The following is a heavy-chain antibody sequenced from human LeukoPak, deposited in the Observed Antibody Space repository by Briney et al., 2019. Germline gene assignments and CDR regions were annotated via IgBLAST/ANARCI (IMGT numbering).Heavy chain of an antibody. CDR3: ARDRATSTYYLDY. CDR2: INASGGST. Sequence: ASVKLSGKGSGNTITSYYMHCVQETAGQGLESMGIINASGGSTSYAQKFQGRVTMTSDTSTSTVYMELSSLSSEDTAVYYCARDRATSTYYLDYWAQG. V-gene: IGHV1-46*01. D-gene: IGHD3-10*01. CDR1: GNTITSYY. J-gene: IGHJ4*02.